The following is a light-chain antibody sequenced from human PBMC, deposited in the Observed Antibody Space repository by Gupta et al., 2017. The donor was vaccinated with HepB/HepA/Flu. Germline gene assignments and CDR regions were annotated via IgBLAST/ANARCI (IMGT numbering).Light chain of an antibody. CDR3: AAWDDSLSGYD. J-gene: IGLJ1*01. CDR1: SSNIGSNY. Sequence: QSVLTQPPSASGTPGQRVTISCSGSSSNIGSNYVYWYQQLPGTAPKLLIYRNNQRPSGAPDRFSGSKSGTSASLAISGLRSEDEADYYCAAWDDSLSGYDFGTGTKVTVL. V-gene: IGLV1-47*01. CDR2: RNN.